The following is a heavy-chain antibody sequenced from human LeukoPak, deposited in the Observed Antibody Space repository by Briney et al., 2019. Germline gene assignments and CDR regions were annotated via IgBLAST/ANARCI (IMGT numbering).Heavy chain of an antibody. CDR2: ISSSSRYI. J-gene: IGHJ4*02. Sequence: GGSLRLSCAASGFTFSTYSMNWVRQAPGKGLEWVSSISSSSRYIYYADSVKGRFTISRDNAKNSLYLQMNSLRAEDTAVYYCARLLYPGIAAAGTYRYWGQGTLVTVSS. CDR1: GFTFSTYS. V-gene: IGHV3-21*01. CDR3: ARLLYPGIAAAGTYRY. D-gene: IGHD6-13*01.